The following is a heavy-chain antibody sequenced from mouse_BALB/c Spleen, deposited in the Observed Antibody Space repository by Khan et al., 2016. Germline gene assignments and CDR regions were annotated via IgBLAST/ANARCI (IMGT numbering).Heavy chain of an antibody. Sequence: EVQLQESGPELEKPGASVKISCKASGYSFTGYNMNWVKQTNGKSLEWIGNIDPYYGGSSYKQKFKDKATLTVDKSSSTAYMQLKSLTSEDSGVYYCTRLGRYFDVWGAGTTVTVSS. CDR2: IDPYYGGS. J-gene: IGHJ1*01. CDR3: TRLGRYFDV. CDR1: GYSFTGYN. V-gene: IGHV1-39*01.